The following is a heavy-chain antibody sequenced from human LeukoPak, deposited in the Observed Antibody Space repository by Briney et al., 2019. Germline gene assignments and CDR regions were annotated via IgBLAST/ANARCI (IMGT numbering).Heavy chain of an antibody. CDR2: ISSGSSTI. V-gene: IGHV3-48*01. Sequence: GWSLRLSCAAPGFTFSSYSMNWVRQAPGKGLEAVSYISSGSSTIYYADSVEGRFTISRDNAKNSLYLQMNSLRVEDTAVYYCALSSTSGYFDDWGQGTLVTVSS. J-gene: IGHJ4*02. D-gene: IGHD2-2*01. CDR3: ALSSTSGYFDD. CDR1: GFTFSSYS.